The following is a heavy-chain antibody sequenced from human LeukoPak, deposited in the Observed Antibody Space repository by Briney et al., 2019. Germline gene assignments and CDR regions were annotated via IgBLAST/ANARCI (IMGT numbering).Heavy chain of an antibody. D-gene: IGHD1-26*01. CDR1: GFTLSSYS. Sequence: TGGSLRLSCAASGFTLSSYSMNWVRQAPGKGLEWVSSISSSSSYIYYADSVKGRFTTSRDNAKNSLYLQMNSLRAEDTAVYYCARAPSGSYYFDYWGQGTLVTVSS. CDR3: ARAPSGSYYFDY. CDR2: ISSSSSYI. V-gene: IGHV3-21*01. J-gene: IGHJ4*02.